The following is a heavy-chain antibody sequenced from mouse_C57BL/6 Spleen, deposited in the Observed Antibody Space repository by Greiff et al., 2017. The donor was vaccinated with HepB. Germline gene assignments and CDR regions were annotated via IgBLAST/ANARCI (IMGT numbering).Heavy chain of an antibody. D-gene: IGHD1-1*01. CDR3: ARSITTTYYFDY. CDR1: GYSITSDY. Sequence: EVKLMESGPGLAKPSQTLSLTCSVTGYSITSDYWNWIRKFPGNKLESMGYISYSGSTYYNPSPKSRISITRDTSKNQYYLQLNSVTTEDTATYYCARSITTTYYFDYWGQGTTLTVSS. CDR2: ISYSGST. J-gene: IGHJ2*01. V-gene: IGHV3-8*01.